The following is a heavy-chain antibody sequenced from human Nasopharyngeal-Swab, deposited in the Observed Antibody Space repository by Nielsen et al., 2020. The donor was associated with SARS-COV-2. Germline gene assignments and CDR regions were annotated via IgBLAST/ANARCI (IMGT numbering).Heavy chain of an antibody. D-gene: IGHD3-10*01. J-gene: IGHJ6*02. CDR1: GGSVSSGSYN. V-gene: IGHV4-61*01. CDR2: IYYSGST. CDR3: ARDHYGSGSPSMDV. Sequence: SETLSLTCTVSGGSVSSGSYNWSWIRQPPGKGLEWIGYIYYSGSTNYNPSLKSRVTISVDTSKNQFSLKLSSVTAADTAVYYCARDHYGSGSPSMDVWGQGTTVTVSS.